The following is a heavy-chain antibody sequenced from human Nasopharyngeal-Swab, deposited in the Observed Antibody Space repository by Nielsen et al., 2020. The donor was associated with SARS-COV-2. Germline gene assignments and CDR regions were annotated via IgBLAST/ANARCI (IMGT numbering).Heavy chain of an antibody. CDR1: GFTFDDYT. CDR3: ARGCVLTGPSCYYYGMDV. V-gene: IGHV3-43*01. J-gene: IGHJ6*02. CDR2: ISWDGGSI. D-gene: IGHD3-9*01. Sequence: GESLKISCAASGFTFDDYTMHWVRQAPGKGLEWVSLISWDGGSIYYADSVKGRFTISRDNAKNSLYLQMNSLRAEDTAVYYCARGCVLTGPSCYYYGMDVWGQGTTVTVSS.